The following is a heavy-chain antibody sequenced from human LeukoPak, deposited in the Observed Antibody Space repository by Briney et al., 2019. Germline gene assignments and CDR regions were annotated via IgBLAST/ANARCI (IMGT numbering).Heavy chain of an antibody. V-gene: IGHV1-18*01. D-gene: IGHD1-26*01. Sequence: VASVKVSCKASGYTFTSYGISWVRQAPGQGLEWMGWISAYNGNTNYAQKLQGRVTMTTDTSTSTAYMELRSLRSDDTAVYYCARDGWELPLKGLFDYGGQGTLATVSS. CDR2: ISAYNGNT. CDR1: GYTFTSYG. CDR3: ARDGWELPLKGLFDY. J-gene: IGHJ4*02.